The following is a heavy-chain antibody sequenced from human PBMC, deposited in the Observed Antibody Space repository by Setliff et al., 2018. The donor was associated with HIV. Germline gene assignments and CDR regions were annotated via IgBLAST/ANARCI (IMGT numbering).Heavy chain of an antibody. CDR2: MYDSGST. CDR1: GASISVHY. D-gene: IGHD1-26*01. CDR3: ARCPSGTYYREFDF. V-gene: IGHV4-59*11. J-gene: IGHJ4*02. Sequence: PSETLSLTCTVSGASISVHYWSWLRQPPGKGLEWIGYMYDSGSTDYNTSLQSRVTISVDRFRNQFSLQLRSVTAADTAVYYCARCPSGTYYREFDFWGQGTLVTVSS.